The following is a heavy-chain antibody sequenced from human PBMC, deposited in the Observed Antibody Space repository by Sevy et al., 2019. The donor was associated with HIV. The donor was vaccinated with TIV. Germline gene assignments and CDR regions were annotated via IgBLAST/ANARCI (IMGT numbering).Heavy chain of an antibody. D-gene: IGHD2-15*01. V-gene: IGHV4-39*01. J-gene: IGHJ6*02. Sequence: SEILSLTCTVSGGSISPTTYYWGWIRLPPGKGLQWIGAIYHSGNTYYSPSLESRVTISVDTSKNQFSLRLTSVTSADTAVYYCSRQLSLSAEPYYYGMDVWGQGTTVTVSS. CDR1: GGSISPTTYY. CDR2: IYHSGNT. CDR3: SRQLSLSAEPYYYGMDV.